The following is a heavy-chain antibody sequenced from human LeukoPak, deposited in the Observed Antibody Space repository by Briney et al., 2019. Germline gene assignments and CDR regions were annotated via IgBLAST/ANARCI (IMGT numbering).Heavy chain of an antibody. CDR2: IKQDESEK. D-gene: IGHD3-3*01. V-gene: IGHV3-7*01. CDR3: ATIEAVRFQY. CDR1: GSTFSSNW. Sequence: GGSLRLSCIDSGSTFSSNWMAWVRQAPGKGLEWVANIKQDESEKYYLGSVKGRFTISRDNTKNSLYLEMSSLRAEDTAVYYCATIEAVRFQYWGQGTLVAVSS. J-gene: IGHJ4*02.